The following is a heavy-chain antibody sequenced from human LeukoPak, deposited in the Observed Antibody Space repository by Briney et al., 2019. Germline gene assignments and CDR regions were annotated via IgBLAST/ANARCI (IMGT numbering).Heavy chain of an antibody. CDR3: ARAEYDFWSGYPSALDP. V-gene: IGHV4-34*01. D-gene: IGHD3-3*01. J-gene: IGHJ5*02. CDR1: GGSFSGYY. Sequence: SETLSLTCAVYGGSFSGYYRSWIRQPPGKGLEWIGEINHSGSTNYNPSLKSRVTISVDTSKNQFSLKLSSVTAADTAVYYCARAEYDFWSGYPSALDPWGQGTLVTVSS. CDR2: INHSGST.